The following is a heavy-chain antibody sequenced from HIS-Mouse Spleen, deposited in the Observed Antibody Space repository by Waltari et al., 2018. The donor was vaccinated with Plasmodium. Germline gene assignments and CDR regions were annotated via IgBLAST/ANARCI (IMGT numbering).Heavy chain of an antibody. CDR2: ISYDGSNK. D-gene: IGHD3-16*01. CDR3: AKAQGVINFDY. Sequence: QVQLVESGGGVVQPGRSLRLSCAASGFTFSSYGMHWVRQAPGKGLEWVAVISYDGSNKYYADSVKGRFTISRDNSKNTLYLQMNSLRAEDTAVCYCAKAQGVINFDYWGQGTLVTVSS. J-gene: IGHJ4*02. CDR1: GFTFSSYG. V-gene: IGHV3-30*18.